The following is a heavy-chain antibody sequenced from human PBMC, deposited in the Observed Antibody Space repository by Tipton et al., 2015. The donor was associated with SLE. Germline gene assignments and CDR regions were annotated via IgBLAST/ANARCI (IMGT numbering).Heavy chain of an antibody. D-gene: IGHD3-3*02. CDR3: ARGPPFMEWERNWFDP. V-gene: IGHV4-59*01. Sequence: TLSLTCTVSGGSISGYYWSWIRQPPGKRLEWIAYIYHSGITVYNPSLQSRVTISVDRSKNQFSLKLTSVTAADTAVYYCARGPPFMEWERNWFDPWGQGTQVTVSS. CDR2: IYHSGIT. CDR1: GGSISGYY. J-gene: IGHJ5*02.